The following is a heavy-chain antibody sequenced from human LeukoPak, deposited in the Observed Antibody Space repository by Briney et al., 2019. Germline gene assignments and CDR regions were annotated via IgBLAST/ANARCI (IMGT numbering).Heavy chain of an antibody. D-gene: IGHD3-10*01. CDR1: GFTFSSYW. CDR2: INEDGSLK. J-gene: IGHJ6*03. CDR3: ARGLTPPYYYGSGRDYYYMDV. Sequence: GGSLRLSCAASGFTFSSYWMTWVRQAPGKGLEWVANINEDGSLKYYVDSVKGRFTISRDNTKNSLYLQMNSLRVDDTAVYYCARGLTPPYYYGSGRDYYYMDVWGKGTTVTISS. V-gene: IGHV3-7*01.